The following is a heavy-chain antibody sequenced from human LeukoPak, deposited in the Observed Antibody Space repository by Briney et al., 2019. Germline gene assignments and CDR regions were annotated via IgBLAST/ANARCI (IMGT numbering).Heavy chain of an antibody. CDR1: GFTVSNNY. J-gene: IGHJ4*02. CDR3: ARSNPGDYTLHLIDY. Sequence: PGGSLRLSCVVSGFTVSNNYMHWVRQTPGKGLEWVAVISSDGSEKYYADSVKGRFTISRDNSKNTLYLQMNSLRPEDTAIYYCARSNPGDYTLHLIDYWGQGTLVTVSS. D-gene: IGHD4-17*01. CDR2: ISSDGSEK. V-gene: IGHV3-30*03.